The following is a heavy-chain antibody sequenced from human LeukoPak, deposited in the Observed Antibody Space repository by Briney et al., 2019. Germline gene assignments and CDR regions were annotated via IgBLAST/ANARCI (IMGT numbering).Heavy chain of an antibody. CDR2: ISAYNGNT. D-gene: IGHD6-19*01. Sequence: ASVKVSCKASGYTFTSYGISWVRQAPGQGLEWMGWISAYNGNTNYAQKLQGRVTMTTDTSTSTAYMELRRLRSDDTAVYYCATVTSAVAGTGNYFDYWGQGTLVTVSS. V-gene: IGHV1-18*01. CDR1: GYTFTSYG. CDR3: ATVTSAVAGTGNYFDY. J-gene: IGHJ4*02.